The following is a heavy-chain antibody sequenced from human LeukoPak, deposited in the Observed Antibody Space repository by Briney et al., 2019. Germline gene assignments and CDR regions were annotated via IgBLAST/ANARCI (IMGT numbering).Heavy chain of an antibody. CDR2: INPNSGGT. D-gene: IGHD6-13*01. J-gene: IGHJ3*02. V-gene: IGHV1-2*04. CDR3: ARALIRPGIAAAGTSAFPFDI. CDR1: GCTFTGYY. Sequence: ASVKVSCKASGCTFTGYYMHWVRQAPGQGLEWMGWINPNSGGTNYAQKFQGWVTMTRDTSISTAYMELSRLRSDDTAVYYCARALIRPGIAAAGTSAFPFDIWGQGTMVTVSS.